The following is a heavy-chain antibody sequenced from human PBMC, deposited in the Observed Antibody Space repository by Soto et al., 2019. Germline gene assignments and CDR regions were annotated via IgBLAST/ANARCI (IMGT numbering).Heavy chain of an antibody. CDR1: GGTFSSYA. CDR3: ASRKGYNWYGEEDY. J-gene: IGHJ4*02. V-gene: IGHV1-69*01. D-gene: IGHD1-20*01. Sequence: QVQLVQSGAEVKKPGSSVKVSCKASGGTFSSYAISWVRQAPGQGREWRGGIIPIFGTANYAQKFQGRVTITAEESTSTAYMELSSLRSEDTAVYYCASRKGYNWYGEEDYWGQGTLVTVSS. CDR2: IIPIFGTA.